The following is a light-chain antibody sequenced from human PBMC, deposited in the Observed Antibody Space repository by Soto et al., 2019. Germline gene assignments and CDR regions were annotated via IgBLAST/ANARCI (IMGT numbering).Light chain of an antibody. CDR2: AAF. Sequence: IQMTQSPSSLSASVGDTVTVTCRASQTIRTYLNWYQQKPGKAPKLLIDAAFTLQTGVSSRFIGSGAGTDFTLTINSLQPEDFATYYCQQSSCSPWTFGQGTKVEIK. CDR3: QQSSCSPWT. J-gene: IGKJ1*01. V-gene: IGKV1-39*01. CDR1: QTIRTY.